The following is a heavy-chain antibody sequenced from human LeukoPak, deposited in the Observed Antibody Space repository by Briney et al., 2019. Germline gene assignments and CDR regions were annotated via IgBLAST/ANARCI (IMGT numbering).Heavy chain of an antibody. V-gene: IGHV1-3*01. CDR1: GYTLTIYT. Sequence: ASVKVSCKASGYTLTIYTMHWVRQAPGQNLEWMGWINGGSGNTKYSQSFQGRVTVTRDTSASTAYMELSSLRSEDTAVYYCARDRHSSAWPGPYYHYVMDVWGQGTTVTVSS. J-gene: IGHJ6*02. CDR3: ARDRHSSAWPGPYYHYVMDV. CDR2: INGGSGNT. D-gene: IGHD6-19*01.